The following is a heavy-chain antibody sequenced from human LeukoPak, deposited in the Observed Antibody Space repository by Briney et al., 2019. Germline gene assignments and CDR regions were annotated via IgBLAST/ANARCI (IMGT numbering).Heavy chain of an antibody. CDR1: GFTFSTYG. CDR3: ARGPYGSGNYGYFDY. Sequence: GGSLRLSCAASGFTFSTYGMHWVRQAPGKGLEWVAVIWYDGSNKYYVDPVKGRFTISRDNSKNTLYLQMNSLRVEDTAVYYCARGPYGSGNYGYFDYWGQGTLVTVSS. D-gene: IGHD3-10*01. J-gene: IGHJ4*02. CDR2: IWYDGSNK. V-gene: IGHV3-33*01.